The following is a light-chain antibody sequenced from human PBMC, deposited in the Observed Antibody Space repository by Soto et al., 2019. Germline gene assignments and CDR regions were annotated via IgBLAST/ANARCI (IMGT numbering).Light chain of an antibody. CDR3: QQLNSYPQT. J-gene: IGKJ1*01. V-gene: IGKV1-5*03. CDR2: KAS. CDR1: QTISSW. Sequence: DIQKTQSPSTPSGSVGDRSTLTCRATQTISSWLAWYQQKPGKAPKLLIYKASTLKSGVPSRFSGSGSGTDFTLTISSLQTEDFATYYCQQLNSYPQTFGQGTKVDIK.